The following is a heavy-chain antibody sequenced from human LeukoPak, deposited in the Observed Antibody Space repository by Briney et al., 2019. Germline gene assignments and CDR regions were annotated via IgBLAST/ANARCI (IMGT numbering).Heavy chain of an antibody. CDR3: TTGPSYGYEW. CDR2: IKTDGRTT. CDR1: GMTFSDHW. Sequence: GGSLRLSCAASGMTFSDHWMHWVRQVPGKGLVWVSLIKTDGRTTIYADSVKGRFTISRDNGKSTLYLQRNSLRAEDTAIYYCTTGPSYGYEWWGQGTVVTVSS. V-gene: IGHV3-74*01. D-gene: IGHD3-16*01. J-gene: IGHJ1*01.